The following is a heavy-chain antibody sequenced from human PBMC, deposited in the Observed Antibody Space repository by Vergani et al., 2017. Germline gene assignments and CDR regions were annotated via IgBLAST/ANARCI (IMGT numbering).Heavy chain of an antibody. CDR2: MDYSGSN. CDR3: ASKRGSCRAAYCHSYDF. D-gene: IGHD2-15*01. Sequence: QVQLQESGPGLVKPSETLSLTCTVSGDSVISTDYHWGWIRQPPGKGLEWIGSMDYSGSNSYNPSLESRLSISFETPKNQFSLRLTSVTAADTAVYYCASKRGSCRAAYCHSYDFWGPGTLVGVSS. V-gene: IGHV4-39*01. J-gene: IGHJ4*02. CDR1: GDSVISTDYH.